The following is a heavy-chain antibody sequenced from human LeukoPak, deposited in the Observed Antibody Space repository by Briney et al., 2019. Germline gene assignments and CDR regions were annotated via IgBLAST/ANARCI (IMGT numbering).Heavy chain of an antibody. CDR2: IYYSGST. Sequence: ASETPSLTCTVSGGSISSSSYYWGWIRQPPGKGLEWIGSIYYSGSTYYNPSLKSRVTISVDTSKNQFSLKLNSVTAADTAVYYCARHSTSSGGGGYWGQGTLVTVSS. D-gene: IGHD6-19*01. V-gene: IGHV4-39*01. CDR1: GGSISSSSYY. J-gene: IGHJ4*02. CDR3: ARHSTSSGGGGY.